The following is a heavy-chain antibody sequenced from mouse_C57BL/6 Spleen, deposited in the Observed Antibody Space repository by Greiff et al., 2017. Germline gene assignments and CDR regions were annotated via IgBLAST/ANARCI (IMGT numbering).Heavy chain of an antibody. J-gene: IGHJ2*01. Sequence: QVQLQQPGAELVKPGASVKLSCKASGYTFTSYWMHWVKQRPGQGLEWIGMIHPNSGSTNYNEKFKSKATLTVDKSSSTDYMQLSSLTSEDSAVYYCARRGSSYYFDYWGQGTTLTVSS. CDR1: GYTFTSYW. V-gene: IGHV1-64*01. CDR3: ARRGSSYYFDY. D-gene: IGHD1-1*01. CDR2: IHPNSGST.